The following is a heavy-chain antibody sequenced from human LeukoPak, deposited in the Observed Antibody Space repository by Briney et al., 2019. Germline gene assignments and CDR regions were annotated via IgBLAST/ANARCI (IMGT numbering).Heavy chain of an antibody. CDR3: ARRHYYDSSGYHYYSDY. J-gene: IGHJ4*02. D-gene: IGHD3-22*01. CDR2: IYYSGST. CDR1: GGSISSNSYF. V-gene: IGHV4-39*01. Sequence: SETLSLTCTVSGGSISSNSYFWGWIRQPPGKGLEWIGSIYYSGSTYYNPSLKSRVTISVDTSKNQFSLKVSSVTAADTAVYYCARRHYYDSSGYHYYSDYWGQGTLVTVSS.